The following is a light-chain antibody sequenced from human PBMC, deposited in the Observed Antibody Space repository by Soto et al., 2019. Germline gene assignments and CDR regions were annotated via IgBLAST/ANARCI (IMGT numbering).Light chain of an antibody. Sequence: EIVLTQSPATPSLSPGERATLSCRASQSVSSYLAWYQQKPGQAPRVLIYDASNRATGIPARFSGSGSGTDFTLTISSLEPEDFAVYYCQQRSNWPGPFGGGTKVDIK. CDR1: QSVSSY. CDR3: QQRSNWPGP. J-gene: IGKJ4*01. CDR2: DAS. V-gene: IGKV3-11*01.